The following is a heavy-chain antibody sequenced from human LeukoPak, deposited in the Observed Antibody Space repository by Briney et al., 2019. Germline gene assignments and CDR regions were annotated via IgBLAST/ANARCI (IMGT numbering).Heavy chain of an antibody. CDR3: ARGPALVGHSSSSEGSDP. Sequence: ASVKVSCKASGYTFTSYDINWVRQATGQGLEWMGWMNPNSGNTGYAQKSQGRVTMTRNTSISTAYMELSSLRSEDTAVYYCARGPALVGHSSSSEGSDPWGQGTLVTVSS. V-gene: IGHV1-8*01. D-gene: IGHD6-6*01. CDR2: MNPNSGNT. CDR1: GYTFTSYD. J-gene: IGHJ5*02.